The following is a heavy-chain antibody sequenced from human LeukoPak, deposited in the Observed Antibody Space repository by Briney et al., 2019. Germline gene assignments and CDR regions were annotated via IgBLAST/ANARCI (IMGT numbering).Heavy chain of an antibody. V-gene: IGHV3-33*01. CDR2: IWYDGSNK. Sequence: PGRSLRLSCAASGFTLSSYGMHWVRQAPGKGLEWVAVIWYDGSNKYYTDSVKGRFTISRDNSKNTLYLQMNSLRAEDTAVYYCARDFRYDSSGGLDYFDYWGQGTLVTVSS. CDR1: GFTLSSYG. D-gene: IGHD3-22*01. CDR3: ARDFRYDSSGGLDYFDY. J-gene: IGHJ4*02.